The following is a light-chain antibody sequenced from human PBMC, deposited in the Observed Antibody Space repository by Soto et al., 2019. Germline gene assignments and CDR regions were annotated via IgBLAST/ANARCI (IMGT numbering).Light chain of an antibody. CDR1: QTISTS. CDR3: QQYRSYSPYT. V-gene: IGKV1-5*03. Sequence: DIPMTQSPSTLSASVGDRVTITCRASQTISTSLAWYQQKPGKAPRLLIYKASSLERGVPSRFSGSGSGTEFTLTIRSLQPDDFATYYCQQYRSYSPYTFGQGTRLEI. CDR2: KAS. J-gene: IGKJ2*01.